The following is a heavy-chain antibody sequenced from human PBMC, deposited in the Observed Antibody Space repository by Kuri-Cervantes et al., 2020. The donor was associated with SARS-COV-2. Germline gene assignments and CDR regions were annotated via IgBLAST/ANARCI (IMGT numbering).Heavy chain of an antibody. J-gene: IGHJ4*02. CDR3: YTYYYDSSGYTDY. CDR1: GGSFSGYH. CDR2: INHSGST. Sequence: SETLSLTCAVYGGSFSGYHWSWIRQPPGKGLEWIGEINHSGSTNYNPSLKSRVTISVDTSKNQFSLKLSSVTAADTAVYYCYTYYYDSSGYTDYWGQGTLVTVSS. D-gene: IGHD3-22*01. V-gene: IGHV4-34*03.